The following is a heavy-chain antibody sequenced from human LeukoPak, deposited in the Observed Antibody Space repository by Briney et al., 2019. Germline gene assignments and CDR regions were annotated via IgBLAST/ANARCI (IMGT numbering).Heavy chain of an antibody. J-gene: IGHJ4*02. CDR3: ATTVTTGGYFDY. V-gene: IGHV3-23*01. CDR1: GFTFSSYA. D-gene: IGHD4-17*01. CDR2: ISGNGGST. Sequence: PGGSLRLSCAASGFTFSSYAMSWVRQAPGKGLEWVSAISGNGGSTHYADSVKGRFTISRDNSKNTVYLQMNSLRAEDTAVYYCATTVTTGGYFDYWGQGTLVTVSS.